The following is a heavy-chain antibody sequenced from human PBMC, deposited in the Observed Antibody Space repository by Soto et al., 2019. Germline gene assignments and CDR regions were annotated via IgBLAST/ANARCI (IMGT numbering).Heavy chain of an antibody. CDR2: IIPIFGTA. CDR3: ARGSWDYYDSSGTISTPTYGMDV. J-gene: IGHJ6*02. Sequence: ASVKVSCKACGGRYSSYAMSWLRQAPGQGLEWMGGIIPIFGTANYAQKFQGRVTITADESTSTAYMELSSLRSEDTAVYYCARGSWDYYDSSGTISTPTYGMDVWSQGTTVTVSS. D-gene: IGHD3-22*01. V-gene: IGHV1-69*13. CDR1: GGRYSSYA.